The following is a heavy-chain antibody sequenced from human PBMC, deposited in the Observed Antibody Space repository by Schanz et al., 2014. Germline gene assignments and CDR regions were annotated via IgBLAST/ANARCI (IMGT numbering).Heavy chain of an antibody. Sequence: EVQLVESGGGLVQPGGSLRLSCAVSGFTVNTNYMSWVRQAPGKGLEWVSSISNGGGYIYYADSVKGRFTLSRDNAKKTMDLQMNSLRVEDTAVYYCARDPNSVNEIDYWGQGTLVTVSS. V-gene: IGHV3-21*04. J-gene: IGHJ4*02. CDR2: ISNGGGYI. CDR1: GFTVNTNY. CDR3: ARDPNSVNEIDY. D-gene: IGHD5-12*01.